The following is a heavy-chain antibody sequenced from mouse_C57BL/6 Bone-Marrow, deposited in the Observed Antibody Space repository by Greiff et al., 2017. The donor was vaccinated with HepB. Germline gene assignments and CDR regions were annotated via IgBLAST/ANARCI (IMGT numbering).Heavy chain of an antibody. Sequence: EVMLVESEGGLVQPGSSMKLSCTASGFTFSDYYMAWVRQVPEKGLEWVANINYDGSSTYYLDSLKSRFIISRDNAKNILYLQMSSLKSEDTATYYCARVTTVVAYWYFDVWGTGTTVTVSS. J-gene: IGHJ1*03. V-gene: IGHV5-16*01. CDR2: INYDGSST. CDR3: ARVTTVVAYWYFDV. D-gene: IGHD1-1*01. CDR1: GFTFSDYY.